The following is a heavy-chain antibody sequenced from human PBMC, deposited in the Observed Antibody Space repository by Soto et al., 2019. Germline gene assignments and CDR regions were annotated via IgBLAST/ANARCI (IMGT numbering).Heavy chain of an antibody. D-gene: IGHD3-3*01. CDR1: GFTFSSHP. V-gene: IGHV3-23*01. Sequence: EVLLLESGGGLVQPGGSLRLSCAASGFTFSSHPMSWVRQAPGKGLEWVSAIGESGDGTAYRDSVKGRFIISRDNFKNKLYLQMDSLRAEDTAVYYCANRRGNYDFSCLPFDLWGQGTLVTVSS. CDR3: ANRRGNYDFSCLPFDL. J-gene: IGHJ3*01. CDR2: IGESGDGT.